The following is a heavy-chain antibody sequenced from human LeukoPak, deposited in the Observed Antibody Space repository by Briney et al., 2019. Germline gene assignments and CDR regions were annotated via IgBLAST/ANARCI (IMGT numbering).Heavy chain of an antibody. CDR1: GFTFSSYE. V-gene: IGHV3-48*03. Sequence: GGSLRLSCAASGFTFSSYEMNWVRQAPGKGLEWVSYISSSGSTIYYADSVKGRFTISRDNAKNSLYLQMNSLRAEDTAVYYCAREGEEYCSSTSCYRNYMDVWGKGTSVTVSS. D-gene: IGHD2-2*02. CDR2: ISSSGSTI. CDR3: AREGEEYCSSTSCYRNYMDV. J-gene: IGHJ6*03.